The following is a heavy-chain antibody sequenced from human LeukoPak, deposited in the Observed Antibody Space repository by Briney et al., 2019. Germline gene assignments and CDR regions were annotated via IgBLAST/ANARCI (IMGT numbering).Heavy chain of an antibody. Sequence: SETLSLTCTVSGGSISSSSYYWGWLRQPPGTGLEWIGEINHSGSTNYNPSLKSRVTISVDTSKNQFSLKLSSVTAADTAVYYCARGGQLADYWGQGTLVTVSS. V-gene: IGHV4-39*07. J-gene: IGHJ4*02. CDR3: ARGGQLADY. CDR1: GGSISSSSYY. D-gene: IGHD6-13*01. CDR2: INHSGST.